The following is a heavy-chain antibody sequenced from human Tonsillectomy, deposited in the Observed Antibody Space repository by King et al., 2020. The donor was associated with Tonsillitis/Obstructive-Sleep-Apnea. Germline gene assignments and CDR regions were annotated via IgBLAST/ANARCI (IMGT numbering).Heavy chain of an antibody. Sequence: EVQLVESGGGLVQPGGSLRLSGAASGFTFTSYAMSWVRRAPGKGLEWVSAIGVSGVVTHYADSVKGRFTIPRDNSKNTLYLQMNSLRAEDTAVYYCAKSSMDNWSDGLDYWGQGTLVTVSS. D-gene: IGHD1-20*01. J-gene: IGHJ4*02. CDR2: IGVSGVVT. V-gene: IGHV3-23*04. CDR1: GFTFTSYA. CDR3: AKSSMDNWSDGLDY.